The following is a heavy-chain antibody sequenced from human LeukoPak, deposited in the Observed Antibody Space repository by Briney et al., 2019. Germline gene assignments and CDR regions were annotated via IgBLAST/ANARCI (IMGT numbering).Heavy chain of an antibody. CDR1: GFLFSASA. CDR3: ATVKYDYGDPVGWFDP. J-gene: IGHJ5*02. Sequence: GGSLRLSCAASGFLFSASAMTWVRQAPGKGLEWVSHILSTGTTYYADSMRGRFTISRDNSKNTLYLLMTSLRADDTAVYYCATVKYDYGDPVGWFDPWGQGTLVTASS. V-gene: IGHV3-23*01. CDR2: ILSTGTT. D-gene: IGHD4-17*01.